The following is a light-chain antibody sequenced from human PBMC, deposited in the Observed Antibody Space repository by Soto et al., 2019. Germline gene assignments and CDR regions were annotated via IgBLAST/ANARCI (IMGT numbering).Light chain of an antibody. V-gene: IGLV4-69*01. Sequence: QSVLTQSPSASASLGASVKLTCTLSSGHSNYAIAWHQQQSEKGPRYLMKLNSDGSHSKGDGIPDRFSGSSSGAERYLTISSRQSEDEDDYYCQTWGSGIVVFGGGTKLTVL. J-gene: IGLJ2*01. CDR3: QTWGSGIVV. CDR1: SGHSNYA. CDR2: LNSDGSH.